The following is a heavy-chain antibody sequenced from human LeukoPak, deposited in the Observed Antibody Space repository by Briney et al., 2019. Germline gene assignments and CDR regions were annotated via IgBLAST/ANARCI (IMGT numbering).Heavy chain of an antibody. CDR3: AKSYDY. CDR1: GFTFDDYA. V-gene: IGHV3-9*01. J-gene: IGHJ4*02. Sequence: GGSLRLSCAASGFTFDDYAMHWVRQAPGKGLEWVSGISRNSGSIGYADSVKGRFTISRDNAKNSLYLQMNSLRAEDTAVYYCAKSYDYWGQGTLVTVSS. CDR2: ISRNSGSI.